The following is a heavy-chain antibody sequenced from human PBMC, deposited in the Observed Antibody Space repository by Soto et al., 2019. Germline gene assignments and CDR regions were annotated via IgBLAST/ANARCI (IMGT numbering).Heavy chain of an antibody. CDR1: GFTFSIYW. Sequence: GGSLRLSCAASGFTFSIYWMSWVRQAPGEGLEWVANIKQDGSEKYYMDSVKGRFTSSRDNAKNSLYLQMNSLRAEDTAVYYYARGPYQDILVAVRLDPWGQGTLVTVYS. D-gene: IGHD2-2*01. V-gene: IGHV3-7*02. CDR2: IKQDGSEK. J-gene: IGHJ5*02. CDR3: ARGPYQDILVAVRLDP.